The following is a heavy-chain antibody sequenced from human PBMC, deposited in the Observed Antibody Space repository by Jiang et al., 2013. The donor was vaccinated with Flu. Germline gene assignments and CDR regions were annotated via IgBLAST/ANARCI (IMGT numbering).Heavy chain of an antibody. Sequence: LLKPSETLSLTCAVYGGSFSGYYWSWIRQPPGKGLEWIGEINHSGSTNYNPSLKSRVTISVDTSKNQFSLKLSSVTAADTAVYYCASALNYDILTGYYYTNWFDPWGQGTLVTVSS. CDR2: INHSGST. CDR1: GGSFSGYY. J-gene: IGHJ5*02. CDR3: ASALNYDILTGYYYTNWFDP. D-gene: IGHD3-9*01. V-gene: IGHV4-34*01.